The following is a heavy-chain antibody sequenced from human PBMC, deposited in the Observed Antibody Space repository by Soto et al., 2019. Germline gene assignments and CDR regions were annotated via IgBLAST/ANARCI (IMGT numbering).Heavy chain of an antibody. Sequence: GSLRLSCAASGFSFGDHSMDWVRQAPGTGLEWVGRTRNKANTYITEYAASVKGRFTISRDDSKNTLYLQMNSLKTEDTAVYYCSCRLAKLAFDIWGQGTMVTVSS. CDR2: TRNKANTYIT. J-gene: IGHJ3*02. CDR3: SCRLAKLAFDI. V-gene: IGHV3-72*01. CDR1: GFSFGDHS.